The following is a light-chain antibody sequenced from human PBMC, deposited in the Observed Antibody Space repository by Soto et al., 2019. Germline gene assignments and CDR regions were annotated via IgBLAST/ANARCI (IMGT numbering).Light chain of an antibody. J-gene: IGKJ1*01. Sequence: DIKMTQSPSSLSASVGDRVTIACRASQGIRSGLGWYQQKPGKAPKRLIYAASSLQSGVPSSFSGSGSGTEFTLTISSLQPDDFATYYCQQYNSYSRGTFGQGTKVDIK. CDR1: QGIRSG. V-gene: IGKV1-17*01. CDR2: AAS. CDR3: QQYNSYSRGT.